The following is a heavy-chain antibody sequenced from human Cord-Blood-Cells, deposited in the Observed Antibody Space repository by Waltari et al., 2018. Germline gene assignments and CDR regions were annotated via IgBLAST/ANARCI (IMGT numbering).Heavy chain of an antibody. Sequence: QVQLQQSGPGLVKPSQTLSLTCAISGDSVSSNSAAWNWIRQSPSRGLEWLGRTYDRYKWYNYYAVSVKSRITTNPDTSKNQFSLQLNSVTPEDTAVYYCAREDPRGYSYGWSNWFDPWGQGTLVTVSS. D-gene: IGHD5-18*01. CDR2: TYDRYKWYN. CDR3: AREDPRGYSYGWSNWFDP. V-gene: IGHV6-1*01. J-gene: IGHJ5*02. CDR1: GDSVSSNSAA.